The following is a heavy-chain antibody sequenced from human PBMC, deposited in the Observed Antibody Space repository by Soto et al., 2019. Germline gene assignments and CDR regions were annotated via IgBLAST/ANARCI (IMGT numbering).Heavy chain of an antibody. V-gene: IGHV1-3*01. CDR2: IHAANGNT. CDR1: GYTFINYA. CDR3: ARDYYGSGTYVGLVYNWFDP. J-gene: IGHJ5*02. D-gene: IGHD3-10*01. Sequence: ASVKVSCKASGYTFINYALHWVRQAPGQRLEWMGWIHAANGNTKYSEKFQGRVTITRDISATTAYMELSSLRSEDTAVYYCARDYYGSGTYVGLVYNWFDPWGQGTPVTVSS.